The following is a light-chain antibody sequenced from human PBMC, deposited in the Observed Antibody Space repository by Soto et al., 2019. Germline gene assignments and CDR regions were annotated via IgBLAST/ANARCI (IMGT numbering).Light chain of an antibody. V-gene: IGKV3-20*01. Sequence: ESVFTLSPGTLSLSPGDRVTLSCRASQSVSSDYLAWYQQKPGQAPRLVIYATSSRATGIPDRFSGSGSGTDLPLAISRLEPEDFAMYYCQQYGDYNSPRYSFGQGTRLEI. J-gene: IGKJ2*03. CDR2: ATS. CDR1: QSVSSDY. CDR3: QQYGDYNSPRYS.